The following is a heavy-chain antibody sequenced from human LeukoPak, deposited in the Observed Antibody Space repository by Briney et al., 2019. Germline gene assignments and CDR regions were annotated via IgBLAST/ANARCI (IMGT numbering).Heavy chain of an antibody. CDR1: GYTFTSYG. CDR3: ARVILTGYDGDY. D-gene: IGHD3-9*01. V-gene: IGHV1-2*06. CDR2: INPNSGGT. Sequence: ASVKVSCKASGYTFTSYGISWVRQAPGQGLEWMGRINPNSGGTNYAQKFQGRVTMTRDTSISTAYMELSRLRSDDTAVYYCARVILTGYDGDYWGQGTLVTVSS. J-gene: IGHJ4*02.